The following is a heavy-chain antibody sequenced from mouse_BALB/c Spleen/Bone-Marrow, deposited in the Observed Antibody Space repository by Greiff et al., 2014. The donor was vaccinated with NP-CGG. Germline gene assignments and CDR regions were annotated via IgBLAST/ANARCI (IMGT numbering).Heavy chain of an antibody. CDR1: GFTFSNYG. J-gene: IGHJ2*01. Sequence: EVQLQQSGGGLVQPGGSLKLSCAASGFTFSNYGMSWVRQTPDKRLELVATINSDGGSTYYPDSVKGRFTIYRDTAKNTLYLQMSSLKSEETAMYYCVRGNYGNYVDYFDLWGQGTTLTVSS. CDR2: INSDGGST. D-gene: IGHD2-1*01. CDR3: VRGNYGNYVDYFDL. V-gene: IGHV5-6-3*01.